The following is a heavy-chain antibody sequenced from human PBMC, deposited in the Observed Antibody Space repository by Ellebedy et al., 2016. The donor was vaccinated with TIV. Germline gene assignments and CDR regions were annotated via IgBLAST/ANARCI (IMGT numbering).Heavy chain of an antibody. J-gene: IGHJ3*02. CDR3: ARRGQWLALDAFDI. CDR1: GYTFTSYA. CDR2: IIPIFGTA. Sequence: SVKVSCXASGYTFTSYAMHWVRQAPGQGLEWMGGIIPIFGTANYAQKFQGRVTITADKSTSTAYMELSSLRSEDTAVYYCARRGQWLALDAFDIWGQGTMVTVSS. D-gene: IGHD6-19*01. V-gene: IGHV1-69*06.